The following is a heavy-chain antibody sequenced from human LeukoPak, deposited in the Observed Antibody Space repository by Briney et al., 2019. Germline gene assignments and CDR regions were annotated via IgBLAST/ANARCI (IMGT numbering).Heavy chain of an antibody. Sequence: PGGSLRLSCAASGFTFSSYGMHWVRQAPGKGLEWVAVISYDGSNKYYADSVKGRFTISRDNSKNTLYLQMNSLRAEDTAVYYCAKDSGEGGHMDVWGKGTTVTVSS. D-gene: IGHD3-10*01. CDR2: ISYDGSNK. CDR3: AKDSGEGGHMDV. J-gene: IGHJ6*03. V-gene: IGHV3-30*18. CDR1: GFTFSSYG.